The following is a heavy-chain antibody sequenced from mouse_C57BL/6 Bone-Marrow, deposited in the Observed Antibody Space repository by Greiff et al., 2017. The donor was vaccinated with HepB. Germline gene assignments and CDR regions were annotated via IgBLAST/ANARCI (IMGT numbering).Heavy chain of an antibody. J-gene: IGHJ2*01. D-gene: IGHD1-1*01. CDR2: INSDGGST. CDR1: EYEFPSHD. V-gene: IGHV5-2*01. CDR3: ARHGNHLRLYYFDY. Sequence: EVHLVESGGGLVQPGESLKLSCESNEYEFPSHDMSWVRKTPEKRLELVAAINSDGGSTYYPDTMERQFIISRDNTMKTLYLQMSSLRSEDTAVYYCARHGNHLRLYYFDYWGQGTTLTVAS.